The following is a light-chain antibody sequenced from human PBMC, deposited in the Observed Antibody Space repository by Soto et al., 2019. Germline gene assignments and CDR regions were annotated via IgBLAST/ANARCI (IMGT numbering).Light chain of an antibody. V-gene: IGKV1-5*03. J-gene: IGKJ1*01. Sequence: DIQMTQSPSTLSASVGDRVTITCRASQSISSWLAWYQQKPGKAPKVLIYKASTLESGVPSRFSGSGSGTEFTLTISSLQSDDSATYYCQQHNSYPRTFGQGTKVDIK. CDR3: QQHNSYPRT. CDR2: KAS. CDR1: QSISSW.